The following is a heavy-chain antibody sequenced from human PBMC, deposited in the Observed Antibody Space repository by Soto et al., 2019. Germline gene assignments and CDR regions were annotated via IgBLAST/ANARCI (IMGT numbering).Heavy chain of an antibody. Sequence: QITLKESGPPLVKPTQTLTLTCTFSGFSLSTSGVGVGWIRQPPGKALEWLALIYWDDDKRDSPFLKSRLTIAKDTSKNQVVLTMTNIDPVDTATYYCAHSPYSSSSYYFDYWGQGTLVTVSS. CDR3: AHSPYSSSSYYFDY. J-gene: IGHJ4*02. V-gene: IGHV2-5*02. D-gene: IGHD6-6*01. CDR1: GFSLSTSGVG. CDR2: IYWDDDK.